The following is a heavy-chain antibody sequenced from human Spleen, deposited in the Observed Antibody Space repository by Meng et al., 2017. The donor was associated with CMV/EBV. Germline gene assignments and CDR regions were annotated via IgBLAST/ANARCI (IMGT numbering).Heavy chain of an antibody. CDR2: IIPVFGSA. Sequence: SVKVSCKASGGTFSSYAINWVRQAPGQGLEWMGGIIPVFGSAKYAQKFQGRVTITMDESTGTAYMELSSLRSEDTAGYYCARVGYCSTTGCEKGGLDIWGQGTMVTVSS. V-gene: IGHV1-69*05. CDR1: GGTFSSYA. CDR3: ARVGYCSTTGCEKGGLDI. D-gene: IGHD2-2*03. J-gene: IGHJ3*02.